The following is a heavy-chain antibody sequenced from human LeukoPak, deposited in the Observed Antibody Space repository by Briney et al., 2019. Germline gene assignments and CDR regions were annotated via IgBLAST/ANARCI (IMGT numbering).Heavy chain of an antibody. D-gene: IGHD1-26*01. V-gene: IGHV3-49*03. CDR2: IRSKAYGGTT. CDR3: TRDRVGATYWFDP. CDR1: GFTFGDYA. Sequence: GGSLRLSCTASGFTFGDYAMSWFRQAPGKGLEWVGFIRSKAYGGTTEYAASVKGRFTISRDDSKSIAYLQMNSLKTEDTAVYYCTRDRVGATYWFDPWGQGTLDTVSS. J-gene: IGHJ5*02.